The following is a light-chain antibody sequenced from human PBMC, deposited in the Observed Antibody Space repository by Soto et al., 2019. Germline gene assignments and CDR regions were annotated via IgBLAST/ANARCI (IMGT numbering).Light chain of an antibody. Sequence: EIVLTQSPGTLSLSPGERATLSCRASQSVSSSYVAWYQQKPGQAPRLLIYGASSRATGIPDRFRGSGSGPDFPLTISRLEPEDFAVYYCQQYGSSPPWTFGQGTKVEIK. CDR2: GAS. CDR1: QSVSSSY. J-gene: IGKJ1*01. V-gene: IGKV3-20*01. CDR3: QQYGSSPPWT.